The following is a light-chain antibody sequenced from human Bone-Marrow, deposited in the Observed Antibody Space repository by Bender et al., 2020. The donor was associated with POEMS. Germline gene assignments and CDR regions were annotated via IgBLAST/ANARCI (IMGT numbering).Light chain of an antibody. J-gene: IGLJ3*02. Sequence: QSVVTQPPSLSEAPRQRVTISCSGSSSNIGIHGVNWYQQLPGEAPKLLIYYDDLLTTGVSDRFSASKSGTSASLAISELQSGDEALYYCSAWDDRLSGWVFGGGTKLTVL. CDR1: SSNIGIHG. CDR2: YDD. CDR3: SAWDDRLSGWV. V-gene: IGLV1-36*01.